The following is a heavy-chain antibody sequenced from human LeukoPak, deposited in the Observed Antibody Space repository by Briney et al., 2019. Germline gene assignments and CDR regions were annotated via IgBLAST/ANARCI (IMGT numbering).Heavy chain of an antibody. V-gene: IGHV4-59*01. CDR3: ARAEKAVTGTLDY. CDR1: GDSISNYY. D-gene: IGHD6-19*01. Sequence: SGTLSLTCTVSGDSISNYYWSWIRHSPGKELDWIGYMYNRGSTIYNPSLKSRVTISTDTSKNQFSLSLTLLNPRDTAVYYCARAEKAVTGTLDYWGQGTLITVSS. CDR2: MYNRGST. J-gene: IGHJ4*02.